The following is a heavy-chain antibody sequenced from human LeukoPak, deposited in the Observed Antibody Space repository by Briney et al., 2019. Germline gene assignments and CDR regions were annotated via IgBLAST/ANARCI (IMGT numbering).Heavy chain of an antibody. D-gene: IGHD2-15*01. CDR2: ISYDGSNK. V-gene: IGHV3-30*04. CDR3: ARDPGRVVAALDY. J-gene: IGHJ4*02. CDR1: GFTFSSYA. Sequence: GRSLRLSCAASGFTFSSYAMHWVRQAPGKGLEWVAVISYDGSNKYYADSVKGRFTISGDNSKNTLYLQMNSLRAEDTAVYYCARDPGRVVAALDYWGQGTLVTVSS.